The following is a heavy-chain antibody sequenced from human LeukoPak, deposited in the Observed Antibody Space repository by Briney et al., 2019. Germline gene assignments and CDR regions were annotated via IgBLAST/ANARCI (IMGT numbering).Heavy chain of an antibody. D-gene: IGHD3-22*01. CDR1: GGPFSGYY. Sequence: SETLSLTCALYGGPFSGYYWTWIRQPPGKGLEWIGEIDHSGSTNYNPSLKGRVTISGDTSKNHFYLRLSSLTAADSAVYYCARGQTKDYFDTSGYYWSQGTLVTVSS. CDR2: IDHSGST. J-gene: IGHJ4*02. V-gene: IGHV4-34*01. CDR3: ARGQTKDYFDTSGYY.